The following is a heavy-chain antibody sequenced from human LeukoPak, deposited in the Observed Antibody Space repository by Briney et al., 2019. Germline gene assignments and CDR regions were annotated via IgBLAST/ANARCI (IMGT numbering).Heavy chain of an antibody. D-gene: IGHD3-10*02. Sequence: GGSLRLSCAASGFTFSNYAMSWVRQAPGKGLEWVANIKQDGSEKYYVDSVKGRFTISRDNAKNSLYLQMNSLRAEDTAVYYCAELGITMIGGVWGKGTTVTISS. CDR2: IKQDGSEK. CDR1: GFTFSNYA. CDR3: AELGITMIGGV. J-gene: IGHJ6*04. V-gene: IGHV3-7*01.